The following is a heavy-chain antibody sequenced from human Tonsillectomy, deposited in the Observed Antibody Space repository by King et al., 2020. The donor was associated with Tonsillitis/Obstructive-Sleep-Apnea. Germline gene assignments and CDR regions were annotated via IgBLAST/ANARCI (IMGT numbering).Heavy chain of an antibody. CDR1: GFTFSNYE. J-gene: IGHJ4*02. CDR2: ISNDGSGQ. D-gene: IGHD2-15*01. CDR3: AREGPSGGSFY. Sequence: VQLVESGGGLVQPGGSLRLSCAASGFTFSNYEMNWVRQAPGKGLEWVSYISNDGSGQYYADSVKGRFTISRDNAKKLLFLQMNSLRAEDTAVYFCAREGPSGGSFYWGQGTLVTVSS. V-gene: IGHV3-48*03.